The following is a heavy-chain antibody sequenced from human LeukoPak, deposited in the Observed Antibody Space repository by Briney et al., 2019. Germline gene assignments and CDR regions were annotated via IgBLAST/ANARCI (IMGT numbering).Heavy chain of an antibody. D-gene: IGHD1-26*01. Sequence: GGSLRLSCAASGFNVSSNHMSWVRQAPGKGLEWVSLIYISSNTYYADSVKGRFTISKDNSKNTLYLQMNSLRAEDTAVYYCAGGGGVGAKYWGQGTLVTVSS. V-gene: IGHV3-53*01. J-gene: IGHJ4*02. CDR2: IYISSNT. CDR3: AGGGGVGAKY. CDR1: GFNVSSNH.